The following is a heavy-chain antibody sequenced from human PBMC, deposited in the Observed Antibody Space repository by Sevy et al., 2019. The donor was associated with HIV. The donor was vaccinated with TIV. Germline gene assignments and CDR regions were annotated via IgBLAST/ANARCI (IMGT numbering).Heavy chain of an antibody. CDR2: ISYDGSNK. V-gene: IGHV3-30-3*01. D-gene: IGHD5-12*01. CDR1: GFTFSSYA. CDR3: ARDFGVSGYDSHGMDV. Sequence: GGSLRLSCAASGFTFSSYAMHWVRQAPGKGLEWEAVISYDGSNKYYADSVKGRFTISRDNSKNTLYLQMNSLRAEDTAVYYCARDFGVSGYDSHGMDVWGQGTTVTVSS. J-gene: IGHJ6*02.